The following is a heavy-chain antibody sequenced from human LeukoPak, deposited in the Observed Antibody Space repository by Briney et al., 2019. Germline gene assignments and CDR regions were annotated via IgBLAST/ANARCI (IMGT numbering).Heavy chain of an antibody. V-gene: IGHV1-8*03. J-gene: IGHJ4*02. CDR3: ARGPMDYDILTGYTD. CDR1: GYTFTSYD. Sequence: ASVKVSCKASGYTFTSYDINWVRQATGQGLEWMGWMNPNSGNTGYAQKFQSRVTITRNTSISTAYMELSSLRSEDTAVYYCARGPMDYDILTGYTDWGQGTLVTVSS. CDR2: MNPNSGNT. D-gene: IGHD3-9*01.